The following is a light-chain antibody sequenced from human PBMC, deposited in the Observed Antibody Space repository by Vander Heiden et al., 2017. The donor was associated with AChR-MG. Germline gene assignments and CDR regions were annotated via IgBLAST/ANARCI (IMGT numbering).Light chain of an antibody. CDR3: QAWDSSTVV. J-gene: IGLJ2*01. CDR1: KWGDKY. CDR2: QDS. Sequence: SYELTPPPSVSVSPGPTASITCSGDKWGDKYACWYQQKPGQSPVLVIYQDSKRPAGIPERFSGSNSGNTATLTISGTQAMDEADYYCQAWDSSTVVFGGGTKLTVL. V-gene: IGLV3-1*01.